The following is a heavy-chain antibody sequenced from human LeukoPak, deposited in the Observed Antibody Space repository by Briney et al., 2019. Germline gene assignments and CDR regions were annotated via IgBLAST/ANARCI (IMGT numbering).Heavy chain of an antibody. J-gene: IGHJ4*02. D-gene: IGHD6-6*01. CDR2: IGYDGSNK. Sequence: GGSLRLSCAASGFTFSNYGMHWVRQAPGKGLEWVAFIGYDGSNKYYADSVKGRFTISRDNSKNTLYLQMNSLRADDTAVYYCARDGRLYSSSSLDYWGQGTLVTVSS. CDR1: GFTFSNYG. CDR3: ARDGRLYSSSSLDY. V-gene: IGHV3-30*02.